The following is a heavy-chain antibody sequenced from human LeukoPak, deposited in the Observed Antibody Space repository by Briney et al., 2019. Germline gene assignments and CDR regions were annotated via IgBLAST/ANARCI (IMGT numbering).Heavy chain of an antibody. CDR2: VYYSGST. D-gene: IGHD2-8*02. Sequence: SETLSLTCSVSGGSITRNYWSWIRQFPGKGLEWIGFVYYSGSTDYNPSLKSRVTISVDTSKNQFSLKVTSVTAADTAVYYCARGLVDTLLDYWGRGALVTVSS. V-gene: IGHV4-59*01. J-gene: IGHJ4*02. CDR3: ARGLVDTLLDY. CDR1: GGSITRNY.